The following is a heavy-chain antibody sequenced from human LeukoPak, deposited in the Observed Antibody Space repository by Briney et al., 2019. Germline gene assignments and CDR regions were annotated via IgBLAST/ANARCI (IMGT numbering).Heavy chain of an antibody. CDR2: ISGSSGSI. CDR3: ARVYCTGGMCYTGLDD. V-gene: IGHV3-48*02. D-gene: IGHD2-8*02. CDR1: GFTFRTYG. Sequence: GGSLRLSCAASGFTFRTYGMNWVRQAPGKGLEWVSYISGSSGSIYDADSVKGRVNISRDNAKNSLYLQMNSLRDEDTSFYYCARVYCTGGMCYTGLDDWGQGTLVTVSS. J-gene: IGHJ4*02.